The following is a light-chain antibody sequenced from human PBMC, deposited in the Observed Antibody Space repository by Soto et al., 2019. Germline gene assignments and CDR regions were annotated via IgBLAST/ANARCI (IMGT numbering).Light chain of an antibody. V-gene: IGKV3-20*01. J-gene: IGKJ1*01. CDR3: QQYVSWT. CDR2: GAS. CDR1: QTISSNY. Sequence: EIVLTQSPGTLSVSPGERATLSCRASQTISSNYLAWYQQKPGQAPILLIYGASSRATGIPDRFSGSGSGTDFTLTISRLEPEDSAIYYCQQYVSWTFGQGTKVEIK.